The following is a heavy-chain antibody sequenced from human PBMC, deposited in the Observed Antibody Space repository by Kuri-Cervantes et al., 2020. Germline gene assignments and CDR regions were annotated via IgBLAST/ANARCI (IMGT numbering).Heavy chain of an antibody. CDR2: ISWNSGSI. Sequence: SLKISCAASGFTFDDYAMHWVRQAPGKGLEWVSGISWNSGSIGYADSVKGRFTISRDNAQNSLFLQVNSLRADDTAVYYCTTYYSSSGPNDYWGQGTLVTVSS. J-gene: IGHJ4*02. V-gene: IGHV3-9*01. CDR3: TTYYSSSGPNDY. D-gene: IGHD6-6*01. CDR1: GFTFDDYA.